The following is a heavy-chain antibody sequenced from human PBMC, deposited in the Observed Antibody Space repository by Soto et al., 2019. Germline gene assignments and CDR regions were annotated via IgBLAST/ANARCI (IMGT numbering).Heavy chain of an antibody. D-gene: IGHD3-10*01. J-gene: IGHJ4*02. Sequence: QVQLVESGGGVVQPGRSLRLSCAASGFTFSSYAMHCVRQAPGKGLEWVAVISYDGSNKYYSDSVKGRFTISRDNSKNTLYLQMNSLRAEDTAVYYCARDRASMVRGVIGYWGQGGLVTVFS. CDR3: ARDRASMVRGVIGY. CDR1: GFTFSSYA. CDR2: ISYDGSNK. V-gene: IGHV3-30-3*01.